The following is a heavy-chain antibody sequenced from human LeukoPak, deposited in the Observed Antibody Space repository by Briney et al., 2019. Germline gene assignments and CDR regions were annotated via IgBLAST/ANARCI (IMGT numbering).Heavy chain of an antibody. CDR2: IIPIFGTA. Sequence: SVKVSCKASGGTFSSYAISWVRQAPGQGLEWMGGIIPIFGTANYAQKFQGRVTITADESTSTAYMELSSLRSEDTAVYYCARGGGLDYYDSSGYYYGWGQGTLVTVSS. D-gene: IGHD3-22*01. J-gene: IGHJ4*02. CDR1: GGTFSSYA. V-gene: IGHV1-69*13. CDR3: ARGGGLDYYDSSGYYYG.